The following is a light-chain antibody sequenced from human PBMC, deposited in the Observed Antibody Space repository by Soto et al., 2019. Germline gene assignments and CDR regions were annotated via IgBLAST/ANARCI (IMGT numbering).Light chain of an antibody. CDR2: DAS. V-gene: IGKV1-13*02. CDR3: QHRSVWPVS. J-gene: IGKJ5*01. CDR1: QGIASA. Sequence: AIQLTQSPSSLSPSVGDRVAITCLASQGIASALAWYQQKPGKPPKLLIYDASSLESGVPSRFSGSGSGTDFTLTISSLQPEDFAVYYCQHRSVWPVSFGQGTRLEIK.